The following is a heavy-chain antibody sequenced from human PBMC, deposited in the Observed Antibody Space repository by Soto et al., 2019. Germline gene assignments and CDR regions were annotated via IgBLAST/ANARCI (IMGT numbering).Heavy chain of an antibody. Sequence: VQLLESGGGLVQPGGSLRLSCAASGFTFSSYAMSWVRQAPGKGLEWVSTISGSGGSAYYADSVKGRFTISRDNSKNTLYLQMNSLRAEDTAVYYCARRTSGWYLDYWGQGTLVTVSS. D-gene: IGHD6-19*01. CDR2: ISGSGGSA. CDR3: ARRTSGWYLDY. V-gene: IGHV3-23*01. J-gene: IGHJ4*02. CDR1: GFTFSSYA.